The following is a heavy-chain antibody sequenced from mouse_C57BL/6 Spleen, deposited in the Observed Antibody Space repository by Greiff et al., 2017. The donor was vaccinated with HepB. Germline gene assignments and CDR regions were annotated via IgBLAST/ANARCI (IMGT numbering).Heavy chain of an antibody. Sequence: EVQLQQSGPGLVKPSQSLSLTCSVTGYSITSGYYWNWIRQFPGNKLEWMGYISYDGSNNYNPSLKNRISITRDTSKNQFFLKLNSVTTEDTATYYCARGEFITTVVAPMDYWGQGTSVTVSS. J-gene: IGHJ4*01. CDR2: ISYDGSN. D-gene: IGHD1-1*01. V-gene: IGHV3-6*01. CDR3: ARGEFITTVVAPMDY. CDR1: GYSITSGYY.